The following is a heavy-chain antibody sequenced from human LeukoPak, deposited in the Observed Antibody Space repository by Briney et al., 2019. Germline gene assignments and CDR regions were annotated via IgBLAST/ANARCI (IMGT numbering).Heavy chain of an antibody. D-gene: IGHD3-9*01. CDR3: AITHFDILTGYHKYMDV. J-gene: IGHJ6*03. Sequence: SETPSLTCAVYGGSFSGYFLSWIRQPPGEGLEWIGEIDHSGSTTYNPSLKSRVTISVGTANNHFSLRLRSATAADTAVYYCAITHFDILTGYHKYMDVWGKGTSVTISS. CDR1: GGSFSGYF. V-gene: IGHV4-34*01. CDR2: IDHSGST.